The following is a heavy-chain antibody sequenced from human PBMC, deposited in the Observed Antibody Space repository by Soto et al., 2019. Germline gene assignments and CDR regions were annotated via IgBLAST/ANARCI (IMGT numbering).Heavy chain of an antibody. CDR2: ISGSGGTA. Sequence: EVQLLESGGGSVQPGGSLRLSCAASGFTFSSYAMHWVRRPPGKGLEWVSSISGSGGTAYYADSVKGRFSISRESPVNTLYLQMNSLRAEDTAGYYSAKGRGQNWNFDSWGQGTLVTVSP. V-gene: IGHV3-23*01. D-gene: IGHD1-1*01. J-gene: IGHJ5*01. CDR1: GFTFSSYA. CDR3: AKGRGQNWNFDS.